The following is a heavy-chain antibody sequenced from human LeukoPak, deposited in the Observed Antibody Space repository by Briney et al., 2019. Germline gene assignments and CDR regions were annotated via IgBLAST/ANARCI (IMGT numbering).Heavy chain of an antibody. CDR1: GGSISGYY. J-gene: IGHJ6*03. V-gene: IGHV4-59*01. Sequence: PSETLSLTCTVSGGSISGYYWNWIRQPPGKGLEWIGYIYYSGSTNYNPSLKSRVTISVDTSKNQFSLKLSSVTAADTAVYYCARDPILLWFGELPYMDVWGKGTTVTISS. CDR3: ARDPILLWFGELPYMDV. D-gene: IGHD3-10*01. CDR2: IYYSGST.